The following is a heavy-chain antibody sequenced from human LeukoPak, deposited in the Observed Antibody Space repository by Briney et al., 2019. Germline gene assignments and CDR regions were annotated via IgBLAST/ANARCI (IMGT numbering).Heavy chain of an antibody. J-gene: IGHJ4*02. CDR3: ARDLYSGYGGFDY. CDR1: VYTLASYG. D-gene: IGHD5-12*01. Sequence: GASVTVSFKASVYTLASYGISWVRQAPGQGREWMGWISGYNGNTKYAQKVQGRVTMTTDTSTNTAYMELTSLRSDDTAVYYCARDLYSGYGGFDYWGQGTLVTVSS. V-gene: IGHV1-18*01. CDR2: ISGYNGNT.